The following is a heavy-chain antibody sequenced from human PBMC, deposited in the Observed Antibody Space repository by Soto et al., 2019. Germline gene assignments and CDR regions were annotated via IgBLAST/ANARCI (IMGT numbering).Heavy chain of an antibody. V-gene: IGHV1-69*01. Sequence: QVQLVQSGAEVKKPGSSVKVSCKASGGTFSSYAISWVRQAPGQGLEWMGGIIPIFGTANYAQKVQGRVTITGDESTSTAYMELSSLRSEDTAVYYCARDRTDSSSSVGYYYYYGMDVWGQGTTVTVSS. J-gene: IGHJ6*02. D-gene: IGHD6-6*01. CDR1: GGTFSSYA. CDR3: ARDRTDSSSSVGYYYYYGMDV. CDR2: IIPIFGTA.